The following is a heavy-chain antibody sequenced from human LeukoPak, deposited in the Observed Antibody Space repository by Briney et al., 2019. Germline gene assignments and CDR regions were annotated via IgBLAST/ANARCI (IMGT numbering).Heavy chain of an antibody. CDR1: GYTFTNYD. Sequence: ASVKVSCKTSGYTFTNYDINWVRQATGQGLEWMGWMNPKSGNTGSAQRFQGRVTMTRDTSTSTVYMELSSLRSEDTAVYYCTQYSSSYRSFDYWGQGTLVTVSS. D-gene: IGHD6-13*01. CDR2: MNPKSGNT. V-gene: IGHV1-8*01. J-gene: IGHJ4*02. CDR3: TQYSSSYRSFDY.